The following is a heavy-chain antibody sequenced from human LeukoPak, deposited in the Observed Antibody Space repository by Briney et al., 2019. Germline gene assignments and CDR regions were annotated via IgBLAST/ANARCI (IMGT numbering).Heavy chain of an antibody. CDR3: ARGSVIYCSSTSCYTWFDS. J-gene: IGHJ5*01. V-gene: IGHV1-18*01. D-gene: IGHD2-2*02. CDR2: ISAYRGNT. CDR1: GYTFTSHG. Sequence: ASVKVSCKTSGYTFTSHGIGWVRQAPGQEPEWMGWISAYRGNTNYAQKFQGRVTMTTDTSTSTAYMDLRSPTSDDTAVYYCARGSVIYCSSTSCYTWFDSWGQGTLLTVSS.